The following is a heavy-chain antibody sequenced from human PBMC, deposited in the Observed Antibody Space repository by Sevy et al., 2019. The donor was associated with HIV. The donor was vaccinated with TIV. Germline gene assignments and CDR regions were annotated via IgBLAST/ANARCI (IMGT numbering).Heavy chain of an antibody. CDR2: ISSSSSYI. CDR3: ARAYTSFSSGWYKDYYGMDV. D-gene: IGHD6-19*01. J-gene: IGHJ6*02. CDR1: GFTFSSYS. V-gene: IGHV3-21*01. Sequence: GGSLRLSCAASGFTFSSYSMYWVHQAPGKGLEWVSSISSSSSYIYYADSVKGRFTISRDNAKNSLYLKMNSLRAEDTAVYYCARAYTSFSSGWYKDYYGMDVWGQGTTVTVSS.